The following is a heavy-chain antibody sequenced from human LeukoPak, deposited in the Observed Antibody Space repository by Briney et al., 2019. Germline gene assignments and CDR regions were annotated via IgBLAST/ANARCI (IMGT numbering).Heavy chain of an antibody. CDR1: GFTFSSFD. CDR3: ARDLWSTYSSGDRDRFYY. D-gene: IGHD6-19*01. J-gene: IGHJ4*02. Sequence: GGSLRLSCAASGFTFSSFDMHWVRQAPGKGLEWVSFISYDGSTKYYADSVKGRFTISRDNSKNSLYLQMYSLRAEDTAVYYCARDLWSTYSSGDRDRFYYWGQGSLVTVSS. V-gene: IGHV3-30*03. CDR2: ISYDGSTK.